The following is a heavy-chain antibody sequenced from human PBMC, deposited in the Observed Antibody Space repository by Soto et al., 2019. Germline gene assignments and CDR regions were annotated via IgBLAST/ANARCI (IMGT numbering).Heavy chain of an antibody. CDR2: IWNDGSSK. V-gene: IGHV3-33*01. CDR3: ARVLRYFDWAYAFDI. D-gene: IGHD3-9*01. CDR1: GFTFSTYG. Sequence: GGSLRLSCAASGFTFSTYGMHWVRQAPGKGLEWVAVIWNDGSSKYYADSVKGRFTISRDNSKNTLYLQMNSLRAEDTAVYYCARVLRYFDWAYAFDIWGQGTMVTVSS. J-gene: IGHJ3*02.